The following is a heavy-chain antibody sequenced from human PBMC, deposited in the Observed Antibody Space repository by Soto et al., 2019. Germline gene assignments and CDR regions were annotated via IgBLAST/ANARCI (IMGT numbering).Heavy chain of an antibody. V-gene: IGHV3-23*01. D-gene: IGHD6-6*01. J-gene: IGHJ5*02. CDR3: AKGMEAARLSYWFDP. CDR2: ISGSGGST. CDR1: GFTFSSYA. Sequence: GGSLRLSCAASGFTFSSYAMSWVRQAPGKGLEWVSAISGSGGSTYYADSVKGRFTISRDNSKNTLYLQMNSLRAEDTAVYYCAKGMEAARLSYWFDPWGQGTLVTVSS.